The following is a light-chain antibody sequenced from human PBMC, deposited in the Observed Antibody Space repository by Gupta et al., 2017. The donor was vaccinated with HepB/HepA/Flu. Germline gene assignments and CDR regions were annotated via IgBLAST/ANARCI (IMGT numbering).Light chain of an antibody. J-gene: IGKJ1*01. CDR3: QQYNNWPRT. CDR2: GAS. Sequence: DIVMTQSPATLSVSPGERATLSCRASESISSNLAWYQQKPGQAPRLLIYGASTRATGIPARFSGSGSGTEFTLTISSLQSEDFAVYYCQQYNNWPRTFGQGTKVEIK. CDR1: ESISSN. V-gene: IGKV3-15*01.